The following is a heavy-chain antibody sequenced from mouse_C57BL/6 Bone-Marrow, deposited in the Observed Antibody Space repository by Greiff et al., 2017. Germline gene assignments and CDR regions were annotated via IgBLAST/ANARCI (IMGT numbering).Heavy chain of an antibody. CDR3: ASPTGDYYAMDD. Sequence: VQLQQPGAELVKPGASVKLSCKASGYTFTSYWMHWVKQRPGQGLEWIGMIHPNSGSTNYNEKFKSKATLTVDKSSSTAYMQLSSLTSEDSAVYYCASPTGDYYAMDDWGQGTSVTVSS. V-gene: IGHV1-64*01. CDR2: IHPNSGST. J-gene: IGHJ4*01. CDR1: GYTFTSYW.